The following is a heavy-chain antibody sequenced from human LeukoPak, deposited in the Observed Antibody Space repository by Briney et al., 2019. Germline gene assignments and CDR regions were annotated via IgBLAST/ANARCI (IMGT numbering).Heavy chain of an antibody. CDR2: ISYDGSNK. J-gene: IGHJ4*02. Sequence: GGSLRLSCAGSGFIFSSYAMHWVRQAPGKGLEWVAVISYDGSNKYYADSVKGRFTISRDNSKNTLYLQMNSLRAEDTAVYYCAKRYNSEYLAPVQNWGQGTLVTVSS. CDR3: AKRYNSEYLAPVQN. CDR1: GFIFSSYA. V-gene: IGHV3-30-3*02. D-gene: IGHD1-1*01.